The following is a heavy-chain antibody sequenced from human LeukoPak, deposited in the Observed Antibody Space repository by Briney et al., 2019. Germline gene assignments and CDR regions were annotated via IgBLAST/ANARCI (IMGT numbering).Heavy chain of an antibody. CDR2: MNSDGSIA. J-gene: IGHJ4*02. Sequence: PGGSLRLSCAASGFTFSIYWMHWVRQAPGQGLVWVSNMNSDGSIANYADSVKGRFTISRDNAKNTLYLQMNSLRAEDTAVYYCARDTVISGWQIGPDYWGQGTLVTVSS. D-gene: IGHD6-19*01. CDR1: GFTFSIYW. CDR3: ARDTVISGWQIGPDY. V-gene: IGHV3-74*01.